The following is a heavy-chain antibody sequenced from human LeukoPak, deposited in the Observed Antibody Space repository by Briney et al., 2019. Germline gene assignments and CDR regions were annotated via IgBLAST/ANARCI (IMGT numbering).Heavy chain of an antibody. D-gene: IGHD5-18*01. V-gene: IGHV1-69*05. J-gene: IGHJ4*02. Sequence: SVKVSCKASGGTFSSYAISWVRQAPGQGLEWMGRIIPIFGTANYAQKFQGRVTITTDESTSTAYMELSSLRSGDTAVYYCATVGRGYSYGYWGQGTLVTVSS. CDR3: ATVGRGYSYGY. CDR2: IIPIFGTA. CDR1: GGTFSSYA.